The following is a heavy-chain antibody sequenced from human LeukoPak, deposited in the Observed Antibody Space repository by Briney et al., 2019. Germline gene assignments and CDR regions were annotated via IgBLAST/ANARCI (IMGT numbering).Heavy chain of an antibody. D-gene: IGHD6-19*01. CDR1: GFTFSSLT. CDR2: ISSNGGST. CDR3: VNQISGWVS. V-gene: IGHV3-64D*06. J-gene: IGHJ5*02. Sequence: GGSLRLSCAASGFTFSSLTMHWVRQAPGKGLEYVSAISSNGGSTFYADSVKGRFRISRDNSKNTLYLQMSSLRAEDTAVYYCVNQISGWVSWGQGTLVTVSS.